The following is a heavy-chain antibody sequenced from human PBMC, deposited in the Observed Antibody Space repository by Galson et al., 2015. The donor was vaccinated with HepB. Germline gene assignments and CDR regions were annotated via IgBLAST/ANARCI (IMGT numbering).Heavy chain of an antibody. V-gene: IGHV3-30*18. CDR2: ISYNGNKR. J-gene: IGHJ4*02. D-gene: IGHD3-22*01. Sequence: SLRLSCAASGFTFSSYAMHWVRQAPGKGLEWVAGISYNGNKRYYADSVKGRFTISRDNSKNTLNLQMNSLRAEDTAVYYCAKGVDYFDSRGYYNGCFDYWGQGTLVTVSS. CDR3: AKGVDYFDSRGYYNGCFDY. CDR1: GFTFSSYA.